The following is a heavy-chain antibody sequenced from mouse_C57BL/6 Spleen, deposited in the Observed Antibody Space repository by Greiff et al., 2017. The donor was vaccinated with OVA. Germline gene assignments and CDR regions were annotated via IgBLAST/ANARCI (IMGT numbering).Heavy chain of an antibody. CDR3: AKFYYGHARDY. D-gene: IGHD1-1*01. CDR1: GFTFSDYG. Sequence: EVQRVESGGGLVKPGGSLKLSCAASGFTFSDYGMHWVRQAPEKGLEWVAYISSGSSTIYYADTVQGRFTISRDNAKNTLFLQMTSLRSEDTAMYYCAKFYYGHARDYGGQGTSVTVSS. J-gene: IGHJ4*01. V-gene: IGHV5-17*01. CDR2: ISSGSSTI.